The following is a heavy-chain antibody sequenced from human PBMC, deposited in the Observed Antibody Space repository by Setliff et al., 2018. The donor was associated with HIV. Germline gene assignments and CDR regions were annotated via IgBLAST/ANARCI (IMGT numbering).Heavy chain of an antibody. CDR1: GGTSSTHA. CDR2: IISILDIT. CDR3: TGPRGDEAFDI. Sequence: SVKISCKASGGTSSTHAINWVRQAPGQGLEWMGQIISILDITSYAQKLQGRVSITADESTSTFYMELSDLTSADTAVYYCTGPRGDEAFDIWGQGTKVTVSS. V-gene: IGHV1-69*10. J-gene: IGHJ3*02. D-gene: IGHD3-10*01.